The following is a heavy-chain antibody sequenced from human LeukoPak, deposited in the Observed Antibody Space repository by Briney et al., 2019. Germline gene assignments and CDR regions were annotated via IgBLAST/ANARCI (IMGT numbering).Heavy chain of an antibody. V-gene: IGHV3-66*02. Sequence: GGSLRLSCAASGFTVSSNYMSWVREAPGKGLEWVSVIYSGGSTYYADSVKGRFTIYRDNSKNTLYLQMNSLRAEDTAVYYCAREKAVTTPYYFYGMDVWGQGTTVTVSS. CDR2: IYSGGST. J-gene: IGHJ6*02. D-gene: IGHD4-17*01. CDR1: GFTVSSNY. CDR3: AREKAVTTPYYFYGMDV.